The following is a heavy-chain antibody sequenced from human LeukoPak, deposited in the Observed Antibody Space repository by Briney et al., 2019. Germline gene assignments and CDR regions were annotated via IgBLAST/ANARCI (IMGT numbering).Heavy chain of an antibody. CDR1: GFTFSSYA. V-gene: IGHV3-64*01. Sequence: GGSLRLSCAASGFTFSSYAMHWVRQAPGKGLEYVSAISSNGGSTYYANSVKGRFTISRDNSKNTLYLQMGSLRAEDMAVYYCARDGPGIQLWPYFDYWGKGTLVTVSS. CDR3: ARDGPGIQLWPYFDY. D-gene: IGHD5-18*01. CDR2: ISSNGGST. J-gene: IGHJ4*02.